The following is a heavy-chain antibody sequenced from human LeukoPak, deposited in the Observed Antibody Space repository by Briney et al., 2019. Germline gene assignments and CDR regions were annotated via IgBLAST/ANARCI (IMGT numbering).Heavy chain of an antibody. Sequence: GGSLRLSCAASGFTFGCYVMSWVRQAPGKGLEWVSGISGSGGSTYYADSVKGRFTISRDNSKNTLYLQMNSLRAEDTAVYYCAKDLQYGSGSYSDYFDYWGQGTLVTVSS. CDR1: GFTFGCYV. D-gene: IGHD3-10*01. J-gene: IGHJ4*02. CDR2: ISGSGGST. V-gene: IGHV3-23*01. CDR3: AKDLQYGSGSYSDYFDY.